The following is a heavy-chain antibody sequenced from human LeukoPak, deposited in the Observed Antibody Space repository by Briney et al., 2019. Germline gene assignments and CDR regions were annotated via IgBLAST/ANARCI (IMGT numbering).Heavy chain of an antibody. Sequence: AASVKVSCKASGYTFTSYAMHWVRQAPGQRLEWMGWINAGNGNTKYSQKFQGRVTITRDTSASTAYMELSSLRSEDTAVYYCARDRILQLRPPDAFDIWGQGTMVTVSS. CDR1: GYTFTSYA. CDR3: ARDRILQLRPPDAFDI. CDR2: INAGNGNT. J-gene: IGHJ3*02. D-gene: IGHD5-18*01. V-gene: IGHV1-3*01.